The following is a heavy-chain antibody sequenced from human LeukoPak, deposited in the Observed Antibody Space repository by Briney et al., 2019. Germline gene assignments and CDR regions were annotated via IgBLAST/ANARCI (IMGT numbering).Heavy chain of an antibody. CDR3: ARVRRSGIG. D-gene: IGHD3-10*01. J-gene: IGHJ4*02. V-gene: IGHV3-7*04. Sequence: GGSLRFSCAASGFTFSTYCMNWVRQAPGKGLEWVANINQDGSEKHYVDSVKGRFTISRDYTKNSLYLQMNSLRVEDTGVYYCARVRRSGIGWGQRTLVTVSS. CDR2: INQDGSEK. CDR1: GFTFSTYC.